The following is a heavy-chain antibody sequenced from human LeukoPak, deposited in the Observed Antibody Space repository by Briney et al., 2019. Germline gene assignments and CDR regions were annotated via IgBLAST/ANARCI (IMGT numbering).Heavy chain of an antibody. CDR2: ISSSSSYI. J-gene: IGHJ4*02. Sequence: PGGSLRLSCAASGFTFSSYSMNWVRQAPGKGLEWVSSISSSSSYIYYADSVKGRFTISRDNSKNTLYLQMNSLRAEDTAVYYCARECLFGVVTPGVFDYWGQGTLVTVSS. CDR3: ARECLFGVVTPGVFDY. V-gene: IGHV3-21*01. D-gene: IGHD3-3*01. CDR1: GFTFSSYS.